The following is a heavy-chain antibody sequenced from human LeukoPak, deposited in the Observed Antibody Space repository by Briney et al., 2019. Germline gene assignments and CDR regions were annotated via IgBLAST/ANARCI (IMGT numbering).Heavy chain of an antibody. V-gene: IGHV1-46*01. CDR2: INPSGDST. CDR3: AKLATSDTGETY. Sequence: ASVKVSCKASGYTFTTNHIHWVRQAPGQGLGWIGVINPSGDSTTYAQNFQGRATMTRDTSTSTVYMELRSLRSEDTAIYYWAKLATSDTGETYGGQGTRVTVSS. J-gene: IGHJ4*02. D-gene: IGHD3-16*01. CDR1: GYTFTTNH.